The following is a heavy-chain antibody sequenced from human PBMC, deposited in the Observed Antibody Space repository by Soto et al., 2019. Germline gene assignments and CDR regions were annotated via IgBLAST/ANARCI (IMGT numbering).Heavy chain of an antibody. D-gene: IGHD4-17*01. V-gene: IGHV4-30-2*01. CDR3: ARYTVTAEGFDY. CDR1: GGSISSGGYS. CDR2: IYHSGST. J-gene: IGHJ4*02. Sequence: SETLSLTCAVSGGSISSGGYSWSWIRQPPGKGLEWIGYIYHSGSTYYNPSLKSRVTISVGRSKNQFSLELSSVTAADTAVYYCARYTVTAEGFDYWGQGTLVTVSS.